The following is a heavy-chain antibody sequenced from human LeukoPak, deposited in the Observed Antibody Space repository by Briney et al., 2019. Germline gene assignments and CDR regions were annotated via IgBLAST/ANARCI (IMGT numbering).Heavy chain of an antibody. Sequence: GGSLRLSCAASGFTFSSYGMHWVRQAPGKGLEWVAVISYDGSNKYYADSVKGRFTISRDNSKNTLYLQMNSLRAEDTAVYYCAKGVLRYFDWLPPDAFDIWGQGTMVTVSS. CDR3: AKGVLRYFDWLPPDAFDI. J-gene: IGHJ3*02. V-gene: IGHV3-30*18. CDR2: ISYDGSNK. CDR1: GFTFSSYG. D-gene: IGHD3-9*01.